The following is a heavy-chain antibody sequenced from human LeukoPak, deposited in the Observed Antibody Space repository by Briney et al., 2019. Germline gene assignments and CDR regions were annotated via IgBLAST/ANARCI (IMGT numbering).Heavy chain of an antibody. CDR3: ARGVTTVTNFDY. CDR1: GGSISSYY. Sequence: SETLSLTCTVSGGSISSYYWSWIRQHPGKGLEWIGYIYYSGSTYYNPSLKSRVTISVDTSKNQFSLKLSSVTAADTAVYYCARGVTTVTNFDYWGQGTLSPSPQ. V-gene: IGHV4-59*06. J-gene: IGHJ4*02. D-gene: IGHD4-17*01. CDR2: IYYSGST.